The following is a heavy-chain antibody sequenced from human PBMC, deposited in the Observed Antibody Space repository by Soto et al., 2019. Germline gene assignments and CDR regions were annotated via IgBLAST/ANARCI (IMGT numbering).Heavy chain of an antibody. J-gene: IGHJ4*02. CDR2: ISYDGSNK. Sequence: GGSLRLSCAASGFTFSSYAMHWVRQAPGKGLEWVAVISYDGSNKYYADSVKGRFTISRDNSKNTLYLQMNSLRAEDTAVYYCARANYDILTGYYDYWGQGTLVTVSS. D-gene: IGHD3-9*01. V-gene: IGHV3-30*04. CDR3: ARANYDILTGYYDY. CDR1: GFTFSSYA.